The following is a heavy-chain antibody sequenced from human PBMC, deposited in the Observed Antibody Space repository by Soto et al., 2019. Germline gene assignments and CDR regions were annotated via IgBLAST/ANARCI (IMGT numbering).Heavy chain of an antibody. CDR2: INPNSGGT. V-gene: IGHV1-2*02. D-gene: IGHD3-3*01. CDR3: ARDVRFLEWLLTSYGMDV. CDR1: GYTFTGYY. J-gene: IGHJ6*02. Sequence: GASVKVSCKASGYTFTGYYMHWVRQAPGQGLEWMGWINPNSGGTNYAQKFQGRVTMTRDTSTSTVYMELSSLRSEDTAVYYCARDVRFLEWLLTSYGMDVWGQGTTVTVSS.